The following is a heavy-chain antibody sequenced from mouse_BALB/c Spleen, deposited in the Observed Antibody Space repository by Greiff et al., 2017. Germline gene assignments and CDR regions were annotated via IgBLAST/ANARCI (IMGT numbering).Heavy chain of an antibody. Sequence: EVQLQQFGAELVKPGASVKISCKASGYTFTDYNMDWVKQSHGKSLEWIGDINPNYDSTSYNQKFKGKATFTADTSSNTAYMQLSSLTSEDSAVYYCASGLRRAWFAYWGQGTLVTVSA. V-gene: IGHV1-18*01. CDR1: GYTFTDYN. CDR3: ASGLRRAWFAY. J-gene: IGHJ3*01. D-gene: IGHD2-4*01. CDR2: INPNYDST.